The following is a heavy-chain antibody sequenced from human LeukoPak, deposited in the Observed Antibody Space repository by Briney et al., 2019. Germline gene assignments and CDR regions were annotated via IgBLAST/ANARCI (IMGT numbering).Heavy chain of an antibody. J-gene: IGHJ5*02. Sequence: GGSLRPSCAASGFTFSSYAMHWVRQAPGKGLEYVSAISSNGGSTYYANSVKGRFTISRDNSKNTLYLQMGSLRAEDMAVYYCARDSSSSSWYLGWFDPWGQGTLVTVSS. CDR1: GFTFSSYA. CDR2: ISSNGGST. V-gene: IGHV3-64*01. D-gene: IGHD6-13*01. CDR3: ARDSSSSSWYLGWFDP.